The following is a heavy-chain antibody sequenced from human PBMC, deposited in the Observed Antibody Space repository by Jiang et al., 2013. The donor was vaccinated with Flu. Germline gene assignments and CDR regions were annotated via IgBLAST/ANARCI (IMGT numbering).Heavy chain of an antibody. CDR1: GYTFTSYY. CDR3: ARGYPEGAYCGGDCSYYGMDV. V-gene: IGHV1-46*01. J-gene: IGHJ6*02. CDR2: INPSGGST. D-gene: IGHD2-21*01. Sequence: KVSCKASGYTFTSYYMHWVRQAPGQGLEWMGIINPSGGSTSYAQKFQGRVTMTRDTSTSTVYMELSSLRSEDTAVYYCARGYPEGAYCGGDCSYYGMDVWGQGTTVTVSS.